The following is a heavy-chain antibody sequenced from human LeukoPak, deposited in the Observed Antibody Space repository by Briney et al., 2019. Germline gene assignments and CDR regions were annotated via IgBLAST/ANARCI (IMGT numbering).Heavy chain of an antibody. CDR3: ATDPVGYCSANGCYSVDY. Sequence: ASVKVSCKVSGYTLTELSMHWVRQAPGKGLEWMGGFDPEDGETIYAQKFQGRVTMTEDTSTDTAYTELSSLRSDDTAVYYCATDPVGYCSANGCYSVDYWGQGTLVAVPS. J-gene: IGHJ4*02. CDR2: FDPEDGET. CDR1: GYTLTELS. V-gene: IGHV1-24*01. D-gene: IGHD2-15*01.